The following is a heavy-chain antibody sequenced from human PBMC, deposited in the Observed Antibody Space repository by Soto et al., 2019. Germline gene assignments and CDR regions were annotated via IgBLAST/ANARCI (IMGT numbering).Heavy chain of an antibody. CDR3: ARDLGYDFWSGSPDYYYGMDV. D-gene: IGHD3-3*01. Sequence: GGSLRLSCAASGFTVSSNYMSWVRQAPGKGLEWVSVIYSGGSTYYADSVKGRFTISRDNSKNTLYLQMNSLRAEDTAVYYCARDLGYDFWSGSPDYYYGMDVWGQGTTVTFSS. CDR2: IYSGGST. CDR1: GFTVSSNY. J-gene: IGHJ6*02. V-gene: IGHV3-66*01.